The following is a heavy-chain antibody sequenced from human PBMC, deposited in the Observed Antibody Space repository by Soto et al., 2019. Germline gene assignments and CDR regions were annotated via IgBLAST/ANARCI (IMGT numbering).Heavy chain of an antibody. CDR3: AREGGESSDGLYYFDS. V-gene: IGHV4-30-4*01. Sequence: QVQLQESGQGLVKPSQTLSLTCTVSGGSTSSDNYWSWIRQPPGKGLEWIGHIYYSGNTDYNPSLKSRLAISIDTSKNQFSLKLSSVTAADTAVYFCAREGGESSDGLYYFDSWGQGTRVTVSS. D-gene: IGHD3-16*01. J-gene: IGHJ4*02. CDR2: IYYSGNT. CDR1: GGSTSSDNY.